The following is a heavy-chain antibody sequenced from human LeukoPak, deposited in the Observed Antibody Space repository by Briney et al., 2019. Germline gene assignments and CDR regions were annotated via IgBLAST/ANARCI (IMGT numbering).Heavy chain of an antibody. V-gene: IGHV4-59*08. Sequence: SETLSLTCTVSGGSMSPFYWSWIRQSPGTGLEWIGSIYYSGRTNYSPSLKSRVTISVDTSKNQFSLKLSSVSAADTAVYYCAVNSTKHAFDIWGQGTMVTVSS. CDR2: IYYSGRT. CDR3: AVNSTKHAFDI. D-gene: IGHD1-1*01. J-gene: IGHJ3*02. CDR1: GGSMSPFY.